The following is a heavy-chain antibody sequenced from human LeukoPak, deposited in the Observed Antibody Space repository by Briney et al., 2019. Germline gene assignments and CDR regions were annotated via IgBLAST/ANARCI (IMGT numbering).Heavy chain of an antibody. Sequence: ASVKVSCKASGYTFTGYYMHWVRQAPGQGLGWMGWINPNSGGTNNAQKFQGRVTMTRDTSISTAYMELSRLRSDDTAVYYCARGPKAAAGTYWGQGTLVSVSS. V-gene: IGHV1-2*02. J-gene: IGHJ4*02. CDR3: ARGPKAAAGTY. CDR1: GYTFTGYY. D-gene: IGHD6-13*01. CDR2: INPNSGGT.